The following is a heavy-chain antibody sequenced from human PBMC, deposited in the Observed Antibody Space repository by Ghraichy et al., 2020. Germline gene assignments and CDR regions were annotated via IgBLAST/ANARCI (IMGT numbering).Heavy chain of an antibody. J-gene: IGHJ4*02. D-gene: IGHD5-12*01. Sequence: SGPTLVKPTQTLTLTCTFSGFSLSTSGVGVGWIRQPPGKALEWLALIYWDDDKRYSPSLKSRLTITKDTSKNQVVLTMTNMDPVDTATYYCAHQKVIVATPLGPDFDYWGQGTLVTVSS. CDR2: IYWDDDK. V-gene: IGHV2-5*02. CDR3: AHQKVIVATPLGPDFDY. CDR1: GFSLSTSGVG.